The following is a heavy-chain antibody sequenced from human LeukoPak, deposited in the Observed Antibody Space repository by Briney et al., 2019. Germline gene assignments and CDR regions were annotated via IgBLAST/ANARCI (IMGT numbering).Heavy chain of an antibody. V-gene: IGHV4-59*06. CDR1: GGSISNYY. J-gene: IGHJ6*02. CDR2: IYYSGST. D-gene: IGHD3-9*01. Sequence: SETLSLTCTVSGGSISNYYWSWIRQPPGKGLEWIGYIYYSGSTYYNPSLKRRVTISVDTSKNQFSLKLSSVTAADTAVYYCARAHYDILTGYYYYYGMDVWGQGTTVTVSS. CDR3: ARAHYDILTGYYYYYGMDV.